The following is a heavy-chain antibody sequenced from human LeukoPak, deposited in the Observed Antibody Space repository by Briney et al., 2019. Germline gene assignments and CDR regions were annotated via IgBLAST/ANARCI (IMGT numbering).Heavy chain of an antibody. D-gene: IGHD3-22*01. CDR2: ISYDGSNK. Sequence: PGGSLRLSCAASGFTFSSYGMHWVRQAPGKGLEWVAVISYDGSNKYYADSVKGRFTISRDNSKNTLYLQMNSLRAEDTAVYYCAKGITMIVVVVDAFDIWGQGTMVTVSS. V-gene: IGHV3-30*18. CDR3: AKGITMIVVVVDAFDI. J-gene: IGHJ3*02. CDR1: GFTFSSYG.